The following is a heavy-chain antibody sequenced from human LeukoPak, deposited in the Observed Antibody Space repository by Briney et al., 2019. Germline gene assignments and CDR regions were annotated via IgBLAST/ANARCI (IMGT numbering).Heavy chain of an antibody. CDR3: ARSPGSSGSFDY. Sequence: GGSLRLSCAASGFTYSSHAMSWVRQAPGKGLEWVPSISSSSSYIYYADSVKGRFTISRDNAKNSLYLQMNSLRAEDTAVYYCARSPGSSGSFDYWGQGTLVTVSS. CDR1: GFTYSSHA. CDR2: ISSSSSYI. V-gene: IGHV3-21*01. J-gene: IGHJ4*02. D-gene: IGHD6-19*01.